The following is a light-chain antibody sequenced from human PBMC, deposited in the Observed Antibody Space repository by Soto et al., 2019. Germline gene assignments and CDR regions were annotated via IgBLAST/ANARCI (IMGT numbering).Light chain of an antibody. CDR2: GAS. CDR1: QSVSSSY. J-gene: IGKJ1*01. Sequence: ELVLTQSPGTLSLSPGERATLSCRASQSVSSSYLAWYQQKPGQAPRLLIYGASSRAAGIPDRFSGSGSGTEFTLTITSLQSEDFAVYYCQQFHNWPRTFGQGTKVDIK. V-gene: IGKV3-20*01. CDR3: QQFHNWPRT.